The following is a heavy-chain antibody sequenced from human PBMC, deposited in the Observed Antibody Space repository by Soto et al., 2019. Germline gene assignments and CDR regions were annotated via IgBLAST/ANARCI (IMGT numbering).Heavy chain of an antibody. D-gene: IGHD1-26*01. CDR1: GFSFRDYD. Sequence: GGSLRLSCAASGFSFRDYDMHWVRQRKGKGLEWVSALGAARDPYYVGSVKGRFSVSRDNAQNSLFLQMNNLRVDDTAVYFCARAYLGRLPRRADYYYAMDVWGRGTTVTVSS. CDR2: LGAARDP. CDR3: ARAYLGRLPRRADYYYAMDV. V-gene: IGHV3-13*05. J-gene: IGHJ6*02.